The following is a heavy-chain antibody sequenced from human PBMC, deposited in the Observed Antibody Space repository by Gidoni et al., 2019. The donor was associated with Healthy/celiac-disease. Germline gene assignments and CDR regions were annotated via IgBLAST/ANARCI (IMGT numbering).Heavy chain of an antibody. J-gene: IGHJ4*02. CDR2: ISSSSSYI. CDR3: ARDCGGDGSGVDY. CDR1: GFTFSSYS. D-gene: IGHD2-21*02. V-gene: IGHV3-21*01. Sequence: EVQLVESGGGLVKPGGSLRLSCAASGFTFSSYSMNWVRQAPGKGLEWVSSISSSSSYIYYADSVKGRFTISRDNAKNSLYLQMNSLRAEDTAVYYCARDCGGDGSGVDYWGQGTLVTVSS.